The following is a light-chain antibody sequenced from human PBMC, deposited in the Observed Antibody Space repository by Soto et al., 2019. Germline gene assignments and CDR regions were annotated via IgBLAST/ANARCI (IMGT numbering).Light chain of an antibody. Sequence: EIGVTQSPDTLSLSTGESATLSCRASQSVSSNLAWYQQKPGQAPRLLIYDASNRATGIPARFSGSGSGTDFTLTISRLEPEDFAVYYCQQYGSSSRTFGQGTKVDIK. J-gene: IGKJ1*01. CDR3: QQYGSSSRT. CDR2: DAS. CDR1: QSVSSN. V-gene: IGKV3-20*01.